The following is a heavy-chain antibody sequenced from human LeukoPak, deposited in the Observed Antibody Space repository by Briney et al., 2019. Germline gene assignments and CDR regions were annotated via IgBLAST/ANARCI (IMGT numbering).Heavy chain of an antibody. CDR1: GYSFTSYW. V-gene: IGHV5-51*01. J-gene: IGHJ4*02. Sequence: GESLKTPCKGSGYSFTSYWIGWVRQMPGKGLEWMGIIYPGDSDTRYSPSFQGQVTISADKSISTAYLQWSSLKASDTAMYYCATNPRRDGYRYFDYWGQGTLVTVSS. CDR3: ATNPRRDGYRYFDY. CDR2: IYPGDSDT. D-gene: IGHD5-24*01.